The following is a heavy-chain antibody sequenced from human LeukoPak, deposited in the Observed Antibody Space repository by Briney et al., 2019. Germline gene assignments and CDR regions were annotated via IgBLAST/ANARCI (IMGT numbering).Heavy chain of an antibody. CDR3: AKGPTYSSSSLFDY. CDR1: GFTFHDYA. V-gene: IGHV3-9*03. D-gene: IGHD6-6*01. J-gene: IGHJ4*02. Sequence: GGSLRLSCAASGFTFHDYAMHWVRQAPGRGLEWVSGISWNGGTIDYADSVKGRFTISRDNAKNSLYLQMYSLRPEDMALYYCAKGPTYSSSSLFDYWGQGILVAVSS. CDR2: ISWNGGTI.